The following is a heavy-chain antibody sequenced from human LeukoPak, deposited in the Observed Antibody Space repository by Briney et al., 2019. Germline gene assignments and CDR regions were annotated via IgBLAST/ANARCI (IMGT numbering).Heavy chain of an antibody. CDR3: ARDQADCTNGVCYTYFDY. Sequence: ASVKVSCKASGGTFISYAISWVRQAPGQGLEWMGGIIPIFGTANYAQKFQGRVTITADESTSTAYMELSSLRSEDTAVYYCARDQADCTNGVCYTYFDYWGQGTLVTVYS. D-gene: IGHD2-8*01. J-gene: IGHJ4*02. CDR2: IIPIFGTA. V-gene: IGHV1-69*13. CDR1: GGTFISYA.